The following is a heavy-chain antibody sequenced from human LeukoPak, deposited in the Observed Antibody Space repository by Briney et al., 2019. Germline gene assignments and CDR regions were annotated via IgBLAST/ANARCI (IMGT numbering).Heavy chain of an antibody. CDR2: IYNSGSA. J-gene: IGHJ4*02. D-gene: IGHD2/OR15-2a*01. V-gene: IGHV4-59*01. Sequence: SETLSLTCTVSGDSINNYHWTWIRQPPGKGLEWIGYIYNSGSAIYNPSLKSRVTISVDTSKNQFSLKLSSMTAADTAVYYCARRRVLPPAYYFDYWGQGTLVTVSS. CDR3: ARRRVLPPAYYFDY. CDR1: GDSINNYH.